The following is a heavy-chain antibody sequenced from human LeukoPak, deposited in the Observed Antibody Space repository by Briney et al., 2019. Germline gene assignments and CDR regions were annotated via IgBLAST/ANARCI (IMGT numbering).Heavy chain of an antibody. D-gene: IGHD2-2*02. V-gene: IGHV3-30-3*01. CDR1: RFTFSNYW. CDR2: ISYDGSNK. CDR3: AREWVDCSSTSCYTIGAFDI. J-gene: IGHJ3*02. Sequence: GGSLRLSCGASRFTFSNYWMSWVRQAPGKGLEWVAVISYDGSNKYYADSVKGRFTISRDNSKNTLYLQMNSLRAEDTAVYYCAREWVDCSSTSCYTIGAFDIWGQGTMVTVSS.